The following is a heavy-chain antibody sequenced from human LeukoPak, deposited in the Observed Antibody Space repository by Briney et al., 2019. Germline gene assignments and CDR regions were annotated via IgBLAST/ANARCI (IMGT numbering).Heavy chain of an antibody. CDR1: GFTFSSYA. V-gene: IGHV3-23*01. D-gene: IGHD2-15*01. CDR3: AKDLFCGGGICYSKGMDV. CDR2: ISGSGGST. Sequence: GGSLRLSCAASGFTFSSYAMGWVRQAPGKGLEWVSAISGSGGSTYYADSVKGRFTISRDNSKNTLYLQMNSLRAEDTAVYYCAKDLFCGGGICYSKGMDVGGQGTTVTVSS. J-gene: IGHJ6*02.